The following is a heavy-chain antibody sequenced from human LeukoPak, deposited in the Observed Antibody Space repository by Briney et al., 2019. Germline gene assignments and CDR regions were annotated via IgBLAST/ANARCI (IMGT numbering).Heavy chain of an antibody. Sequence: GESLRLSCAASGFTLSNYDMHWVRQAAGKGLEWVSGIDTTGDTDYPGSVKGRFTISRENAENVVYLQMNSLRDGDTALYYCARERRHYGDYSSFDCWGQGALVTVSS. J-gene: IGHJ4*02. CDR1: GFTLSNYD. CDR3: ARERRHYGDYSSFDC. D-gene: IGHD4-17*01. CDR2: IDTTGDT. V-gene: IGHV3-13*04.